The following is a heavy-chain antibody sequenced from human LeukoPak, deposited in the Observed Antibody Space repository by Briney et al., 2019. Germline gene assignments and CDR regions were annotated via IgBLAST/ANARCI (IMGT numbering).Heavy chain of an antibody. V-gene: IGHV1-2*02. CDR2: INPNSGGT. J-gene: IGHJ4*02. D-gene: IGHD5-12*01. Sequence: AASVKVSCKASGYTFTGYYMHWVRQAPGQGLEWMGWINPNSGGTNYAQKFQGRVTMTRDTSISTAYMELSRLRSDDTAVYYCARVYSGYDQQPNDYWGQGTLVTVSS. CDR3: ARVYSGYDQQPNDY. CDR1: GYTFTGYY.